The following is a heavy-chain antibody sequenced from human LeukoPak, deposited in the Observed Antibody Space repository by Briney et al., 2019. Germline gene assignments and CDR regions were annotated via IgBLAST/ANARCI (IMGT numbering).Heavy chain of an antibody. D-gene: IGHD4-17*01. V-gene: IGHV3-15*01. CDR3: TTDNGDSDDNWFDP. Sequence: SGGSLRLSCAASGFTISNAWTSWVREATGEGREWVGRIKSKNDGGPTDYAAPVKGRFTISRDDSKNTLYLQMNSLKTEDTAVYYCTTDNGDSDDNWFDPWGQGTLVTVSS. CDR2: IKSKNDGGPT. CDR1: GFTISNAW. J-gene: IGHJ5*02.